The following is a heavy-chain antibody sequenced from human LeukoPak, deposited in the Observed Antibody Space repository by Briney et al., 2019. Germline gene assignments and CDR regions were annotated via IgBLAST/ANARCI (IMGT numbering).Heavy chain of an antibody. CDR2: IYYSGST. J-gene: IGHJ6*02. CDR3: ARTTLLYYDFWSGYPPGYGMDV. D-gene: IGHD3-3*01. V-gene: IGHV4-30-4*01. CDR1: GGSISSGDYY. Sequence: SSETLSLTCTVSGGSISSGDYYWSWIRQPPGKGLEWIGYIYYSGSTYYNPSLKSRVTISVDTSKNQSSLKLSSVTAADTAVYYCARTTLLYYDFWSGYPPGYGMDVWGQGTTVTVSS.